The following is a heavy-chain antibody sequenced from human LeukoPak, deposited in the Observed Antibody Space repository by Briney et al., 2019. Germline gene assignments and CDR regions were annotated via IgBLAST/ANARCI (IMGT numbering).Heavy chain of an antibody. V-gene: IGHV1-69*06. CDR1: GGSFGSDG. CDR3: ARDRSPTTAGTLDS. Sequence: GASVKVSCKASGGSFGSDGVAWVRQAPGQGLEWMGRIIVFFGTAKYAQKFQGRVTITADTSTSTAYMELSHLRFEDTAVYFCARDRSPTTAGTLDSWGQGTLVTVSS. CDR2: IIVFFGTA. D-gene: IGHD5-12*01. J-gene: IGHJ4*02.